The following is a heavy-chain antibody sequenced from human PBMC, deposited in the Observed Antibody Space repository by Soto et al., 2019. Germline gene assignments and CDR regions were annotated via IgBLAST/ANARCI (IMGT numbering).Heavy chain of an antibody. J-gene: IGHJ4*02. CDR3: AREYYDFWSGYARLGYFDY. CDR1: GFTFSSYG. CDR2: ISSSSSTI. Sequence: ESGGGLVQPGGSLRLSCAASGFTFSSYGMNWVRQAPGKGLEWVSYISSSSSTIYYADSVKGRFTISRDNAKNSLYLQMNSLRAEDTAVYYCAREYYDFWSGYARLGYFDYWGQGTLVTVSS. D-gene: IGHD3-3*01. V-gene: IGHV3-48*01.